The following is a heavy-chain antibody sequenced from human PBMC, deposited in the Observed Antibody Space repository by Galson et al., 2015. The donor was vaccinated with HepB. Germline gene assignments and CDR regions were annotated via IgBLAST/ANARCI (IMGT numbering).Heavy chain of an antibody. CDR2: INAGNGNT. V-gene: IGHV1-3*01. CDR1: GYTFTSYA. D-gene: IGHD3-16*01. CDR3: ARMGEGRAYYFDY. J-gene: IGHJ4*02. Sequence: SVKVSCKASGYTFTSYAMHWVRQAPGQRLEWMGWINAGNGNTKYSQKFQGRVTITRDTSASTAYMELSSLRSEDTAVYYCARMGEGRAYYFDYWGQGTLVTVSS.